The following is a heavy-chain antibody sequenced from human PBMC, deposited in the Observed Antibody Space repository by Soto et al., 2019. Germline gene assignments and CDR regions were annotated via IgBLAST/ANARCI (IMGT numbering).Heavy chain of an antibody. V-gene: IGHV1-46*01. J-gene: IGHJ4*02. CDR1: GYTFTTYY. Sequence: ASVKVSCKASGYTFTTYYIHWVRQAPGQGLEWMGMINPNGGRTRYAQKFQGRFTVTRDTSTSTVYMELSSLRSEDTAVFYCARALKSGGDTNFWGQGTQVTVSS. D-gene: IGHD2-21*01. CDR2: INPNGGRT. CDR3: ARALKSGGDTNF.